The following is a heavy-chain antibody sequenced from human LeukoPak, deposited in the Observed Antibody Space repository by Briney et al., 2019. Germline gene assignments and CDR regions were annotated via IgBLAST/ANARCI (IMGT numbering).Heavy chain of an antibody. CDR2: IYYSGST. J-gene: IGHJ4*02. CDR1: GGSISSSSYY. D-gene: IGHD1-26*01. V-gene: IGHV4-39*01. Sequence: PSETLSLTCTVSGGSISSSSYYWGWIRQPPGTGLEWIGSIYYSGSTYYNPSLKSRVTISVDTSKNQFSLKLSSVTAADTAVYYYAKTAEEYSGSYYVWSVDYWGQGTLVTVSS. CDR3: AKTAEEYSGSYYVWSVDY.